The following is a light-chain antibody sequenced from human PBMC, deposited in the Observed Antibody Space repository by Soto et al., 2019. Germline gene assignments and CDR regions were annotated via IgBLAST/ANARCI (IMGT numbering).Light chain of an antibody. CDR3: QRYDSFRA. Sequence: PGERATLSCRASQSVIPNFLAWYQQKPGQAPRLLIYGVSDRATGIPDRFSGSGSGTDFTLTITRLEPEDFAMYYCQRYDSFRAFGQGTKVEI. J-gene: IGKJ1*01. CDR1: QSVIPNF. V-gene: IGKV3-20*01. CDR2: GVS.